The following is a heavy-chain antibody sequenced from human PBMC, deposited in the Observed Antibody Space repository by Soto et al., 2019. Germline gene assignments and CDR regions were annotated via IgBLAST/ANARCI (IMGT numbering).Heavy chain of an antibody. CDR3: VKSPGILNGYLDL. D-gene: IGHD3-9*01. J-gene: IGHJ5*02. V-gene: IGHV3-64D*06. CDR2: ISSNGDST. CDR1: GFTFSSYA. Sequence: GGSLRLSCSASGFTFSSYAMHWLRQAPGKGLEYVSAISSNGDSTYYADSVKGRFTISRDNSWNTLYLQMSSLRAEDTAVYYCVKSPGILNGYLDLWGQGTLVTVS.